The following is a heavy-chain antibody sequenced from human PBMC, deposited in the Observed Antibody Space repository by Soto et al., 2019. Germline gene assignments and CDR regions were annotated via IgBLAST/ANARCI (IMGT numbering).Heavy chain of an antibody. CDR3: ARDRDGDEDFDS. Sequence: GGSLSLSCAASGFTFSTYDMNWVRQAPGKGLEWISFISGTSPTTSYADSVRGRFTISRDYARNSLYLQMNSLRDDDTAVYYCARDRDGDEDFDSWGQGTLVTVSS. J-gene: IGHJ4*02. D-gene: IGHD2-15*01. CDR2: ISGTSPTT. CDR1: GFTFSTYD. V-gene: IGHV3-48*02.